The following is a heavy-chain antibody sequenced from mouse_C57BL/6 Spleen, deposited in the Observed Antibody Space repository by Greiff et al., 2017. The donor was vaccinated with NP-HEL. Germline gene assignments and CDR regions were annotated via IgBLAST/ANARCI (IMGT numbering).Heavy chain of an antibody. J-gene: IGHJ1*03. CDR1: GYTFTSYM. CDR3: AKDYGSLWYFDV. CDR2: INPSSGYT. V-gene: IGHV1-4*01. D-gene: IGHD1-1*01. Sequence: VQRVESGAELARPGASVKMSCKASGYTFTSYMMHWVKQRPGQGLEWIGYINPSSGYTKYNQKFKDKATLTADKSSSTAYMQLSSLTSEDSAVYYCAKDYGSLWYFDVWGTGTTVTVSS.